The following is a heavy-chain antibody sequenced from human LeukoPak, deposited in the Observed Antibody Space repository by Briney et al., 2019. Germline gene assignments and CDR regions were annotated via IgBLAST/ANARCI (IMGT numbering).Heavy chain of an antibody. J-gene: IGHJ4*02. CDR3: ARHDGYNYNFDY. Sequence: ASETLSLTCTVSGGSISSSSYYWGWIRQPPGKGLEWIGSIYYSGSTYYNPSLKSRVTISVDTSKNQFSLKLSSVTAADTAVYYCARHDGYNYNFDYWGQGTLVTVSS. CDR2: IYYSGST. D-gene: IGHD5-24*01. V-gene: IGHV4-39*01. CDR1: GGSISSSSYY.